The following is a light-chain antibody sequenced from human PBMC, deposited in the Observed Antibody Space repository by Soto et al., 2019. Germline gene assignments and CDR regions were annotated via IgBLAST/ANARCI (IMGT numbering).Light chain of an antibody. J-gene: IGLJ2*01. V-gene: IGLV4-60*03. CDR1: SGHSSYI. Sequence: QLVLTQSSSASASLGSSVKLTCTLSSGHSSYIIAWHQQQPGKAPRYLMKLEGSGNYNKGSGVPDRFSGSSSGADRYLTISNLQSEDEADYYCETWDNNSRKVFGGGTKRTVL. CDR3: ETWDNNSRKV. CDR2: LEGSGNY.